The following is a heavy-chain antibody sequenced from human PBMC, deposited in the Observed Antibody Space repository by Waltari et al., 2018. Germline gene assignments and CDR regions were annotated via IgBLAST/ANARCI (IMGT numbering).Heavy chain of an antibody. J-gene: IGHJ5*02. CDR1: GDSISSSSYY. CDR3: ARLLAGPGSGGGTWFDP. V-gene: IGHV4-39*01. Sequence: QLQLQESGPGLVKPSETLSLTCTVSGDSISSSSYYWGWIRQPPGKGLEWIGTIYSSGRTNYTPSLKSRVTISVDTSKNQFSLRLSLVTAADTAGYYCARLLAGPGSGGGTWFDPWGQGTLVTVSS. D-gene: IGHD6-19*01. CDR2: IYSSGRT.